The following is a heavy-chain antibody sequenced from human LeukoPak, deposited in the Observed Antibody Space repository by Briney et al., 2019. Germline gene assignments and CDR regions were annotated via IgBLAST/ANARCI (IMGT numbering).Heavy chain of an antibody. D-gene: IGHD6-19*01. V-gene: IGHV3-23*01. J-gene: IGHJ4*02. CDR2: IGGSGGNT. Sequence: GGSLRLSCAASGFTFSNAWMSWVRQAPGKGLEWVSTIGGSGGNTYYADSVKGRFTISRDNSKHTLSLQMNSLRADDTAVYYCAKELYSSYWMFNYWGQGTLVTVSS. CDR3: AKELYSSYWMFNY. CDR1: GFTFSNAW.